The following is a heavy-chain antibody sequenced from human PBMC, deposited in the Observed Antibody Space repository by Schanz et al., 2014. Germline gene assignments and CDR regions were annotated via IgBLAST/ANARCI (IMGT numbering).Heavy chain of an antibody. D-gene: IGHD3-9*01. V-gene: IGHV1-46*01. CDR1: GYTFTRYY. CDR2: ITPSGGST. J-gene: IGHJ4*02. CDR3: ATGKGYILTGRY. Sequence: QVQLVQSGAEVKKPGASVKVSCKASGYTFTRYYIHWVRQAPGQGLEWMGIITPSGGSTNYAQKLQGRVTMTRDTSTSAVYMELSSLRSEETAVYYCATGKGYILTGRYWGQGTLVIISS.